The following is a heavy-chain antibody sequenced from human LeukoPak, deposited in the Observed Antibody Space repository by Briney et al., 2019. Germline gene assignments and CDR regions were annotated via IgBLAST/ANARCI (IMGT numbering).Heavy chain of an antibody. CDR3: ARDSVDSSGYSSYFDY. V-gene: IGHV1-18*01. D-gene: IGHD3-22*01. CDR2: ISAYNGNT. J-gene: IGHJ4*02. Sequence: ASVKVSCKASGYTFTSYGISWVRQAPGQGLEWMGWISAYNGNTNYAQKLQGGVTMTTDTSTSTAYMELRSLRSDDTAVYYCARDSVDSSGYSSYFDYWGQGTLVTVSS. CDR1: GYTFTSYG.